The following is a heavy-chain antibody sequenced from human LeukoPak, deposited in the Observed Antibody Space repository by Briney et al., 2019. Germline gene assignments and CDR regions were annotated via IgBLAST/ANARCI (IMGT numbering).Heavy chain of an antibody. CDR3: AKDRVVSGIYFFDY. D-gene: IGHD1-26*01. V-gene: IGHV3-23*01. J-gene: IGHJ4*02. Sequence: GGSLRLSCADSGFTFSSYAMSWVRQAPGKGREWVSDISGSGGSTYYADSVKGRFTISRDNSKNTLYLQMNSLRAEDTAVYYCAKDRVVSGIYFFDYWGQGTLVTGTS. CDR1: GFTFSSYA. CDR2: ISGSGGST.